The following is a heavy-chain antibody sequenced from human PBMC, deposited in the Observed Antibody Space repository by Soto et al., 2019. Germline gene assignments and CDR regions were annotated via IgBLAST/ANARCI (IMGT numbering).Heavy chain of an antibody. CDR1: GFMLSSFT. Sequence: PGGSLRLSCATSGFMLSSFTMNWVRQAPGKGLEWLAQITTASTTFYPDSIRGRFTASRDDADNLVYLEMDNLRAEDSGTYYCVGDMPHRRAFDFWGQGTVVTVSS. CDR3: VGDMPHRRAFDF. J-gene: IGHJ3*01. V-gene: IGHV3-48*03. CDR2: ITTASTT. D-gene: IGHD2-2*01.